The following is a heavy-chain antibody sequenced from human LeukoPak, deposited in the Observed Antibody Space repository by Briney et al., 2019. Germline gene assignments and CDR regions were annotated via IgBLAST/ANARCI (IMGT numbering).Heavy chain of an antibody. Sequence: ASVKVSCKASGYTFTSYAMHWVRQGPGQRLEWMGWINAGNGNTKYSQKFQGRVTITRDTSASTAYMELSSLRSDDTAVYYCAREYCTNGVCYDPDYWGQGTLVTVSS. J-gene: IGHJ4*02. CDR2: INAGNGNT. V-gene: IGHV1-3*01. D-gene: IGHD2-8*01. CDR3: AREYCTNGVCYDPDY. CDR1: GYTFTSYA.